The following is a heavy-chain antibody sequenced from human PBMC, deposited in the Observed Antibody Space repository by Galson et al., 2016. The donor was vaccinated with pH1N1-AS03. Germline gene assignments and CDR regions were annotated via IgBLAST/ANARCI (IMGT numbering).Heavy chain of an antibody. CDR1: GFTLSDNH. V-gene: IGHV3-11*04. J-gene: IGHJ4*02. CDR2: ISESGSGT. Sequence: SLRLSCAASGFTLSDNHMSWIRQAPGRGLEYIGYISESGSGTVYRDSVKGRFTISRDNAKNSLYLQMNSLRAEDTAVYYCTRYARGPSFGGQGTLVTVSS. CDR3: TRYARGPSF.